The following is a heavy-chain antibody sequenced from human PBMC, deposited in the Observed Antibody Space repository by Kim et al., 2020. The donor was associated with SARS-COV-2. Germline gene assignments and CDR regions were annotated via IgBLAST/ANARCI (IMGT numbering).Heavy chain of an antibody. J-gene: IGHJ4*02. Sequence: SVKVSCKASGGTFSSYAISWVRQAPGQGLEWMGGIIPIFGTANYAQKFQGRVTITADESTSTAYMELSSLRSEDTAVYYCARGEYSSSGEIDYWGQGTLVTVSS. CDR1: GGTFSSYA. CDR3: ARGEYSSSGEIDY. CDR2: IIPIFGTA. D-gene: IGHD6-6*01. V-gene: IGHV1-69*13.